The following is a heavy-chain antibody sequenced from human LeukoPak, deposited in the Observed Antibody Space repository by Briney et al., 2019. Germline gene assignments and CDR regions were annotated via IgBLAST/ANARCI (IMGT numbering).Heavy chain of an antibody. V-gene: IGHV1-24*01. D-gene: IGHD2-15*01. CDR2: FDPEDGET. Sequence: ASVKVSCKVSGYTLTELSMHWVRQAPGKGLEWMGGFDPEDGETIYAQKFQGRVTMTEVTSTDTAYMELSSLRSEDTAVYYCATAIDRHCSGGSCYISPFDYWGQRTLVTVSS. CDR3: ATAIDRHCSGGSCYISPFDY. J-gene: IGHJ4*02. CDR1: GYTLTELS.